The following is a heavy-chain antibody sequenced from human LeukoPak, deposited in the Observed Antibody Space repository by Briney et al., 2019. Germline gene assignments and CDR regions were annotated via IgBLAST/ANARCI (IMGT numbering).Heavy chain of an antibody. CDR3: ARARIDY. CDR1: GFTFSTYW. J-gene: IGHJ4*02. D-gene: IGHD1-14*01. Sequence: SGGSLRLSCAGSGFTFSTYWMTWVRKAPGKGLEWVATIKEDASEIYYADSVKGRFTISRDNAQNSLHLLMNSLIAEDTAMYYCARARIDYWGQGTLGTVSS. CDR2: IKEDASEI. V-gene: IGHV3-7*04.